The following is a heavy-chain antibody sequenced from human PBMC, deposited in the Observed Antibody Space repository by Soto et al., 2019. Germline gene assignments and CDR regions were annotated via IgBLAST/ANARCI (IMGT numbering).Heavy chain of an antibody. J-gene: IGHJ4*02. CDR2: ISAYNGNT. V-gene: IGHV1-18*01. CDR1: GYTFTSYG. CDR3: ARGEEVRYFYWLFEMGYYFDY. D-gene: IGHD3-9*01. Sequence: QVQLVQSGAEVKKPGASVKVSCKASGYTFTSYGISWVRQAPGQGLEWMGWISAYNGNTNYAQKLQGRVTMTTDTSTSTAYMELRSLRSDDTAVYYCARGEEVRYFYWLFEMGYYFDYWGQGTLVTVSS.